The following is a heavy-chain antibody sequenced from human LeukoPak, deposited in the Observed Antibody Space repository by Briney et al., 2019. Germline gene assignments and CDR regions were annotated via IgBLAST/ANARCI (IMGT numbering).Heavy chain of an antibody. CDR1: GFTFSSYG. Sequence: GGSLRLSCAASGFTFSSYGMHWVRQAPGKGLEWVAFIRYDGSNKYYADSVKGRFTISRDNSKNTLYLQMNSLRAEDTAVYYCARVAYSGTYRWDYWGQGTLVTVSS. D-gene: IGHD1-26*01. J-gene: IGHJ4*02. CDR3: ARVAYSGTYRWDY. CDR2: IRYDGSNK. V-gene: IGHV3-30*02.